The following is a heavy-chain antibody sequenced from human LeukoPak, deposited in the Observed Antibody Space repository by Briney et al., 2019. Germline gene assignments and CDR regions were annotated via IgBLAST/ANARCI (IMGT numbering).Heavy chain of an antibody. CDR3: AGIRVGAANFDY. J-gene: IGHJ4*02. CDR1: GGSISSYY. CDR2: IYYSGST. Sequence: PSETLSLTCTVSGGSISSYYWSWIRQPPGKGLEWIGYIYYSGSTNYNPSFKSRVTISVDTSKNQFSLKLSSVTAADTAVYYCAGIRVGAANFDYWGQGTLVTVSS. D-gene: IGHD2-15*01. V-gene: IGHV4-59*01.